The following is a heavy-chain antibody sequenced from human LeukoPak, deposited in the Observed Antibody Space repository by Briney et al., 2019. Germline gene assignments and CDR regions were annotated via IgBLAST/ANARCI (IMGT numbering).Heavy chain of an antibody. V-gene: IGHV4-38-2*02. CDR1: DYSISSGYY. J-gene: IGHJ1*01. Sequence: PSETLSLTCTVSDYSISSGYYWGWIRQPPGKGLEWIGSIYHSQSTYYNPSLKSRVTMSVDTSKNQFSLKLSSVAVADTAVYYCARGDESGAKKGQLVSVWGQGTLVTVSS. D-gene: IGHD6-6*01. CDR2: IYHSQST. CDR3: ARGDESGAKKGQLVSV.